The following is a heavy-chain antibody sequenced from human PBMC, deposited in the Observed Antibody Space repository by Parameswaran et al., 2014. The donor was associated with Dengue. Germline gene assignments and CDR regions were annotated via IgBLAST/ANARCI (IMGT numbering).Heavy chain of an antibody. V-gene: IGHV4-4*02. Sequence: SETLSLTCVVSGDSIISENWWTWVRQTPGEGLEWIGEISHSGITNYNSSLRSRVTMSVDGSTNEFSLNLNSMTAADTAVYYCARGTHDDSKFLDFWGQGTPVTVSS. D-gene: IGHD4-11*01. CDR3: ARGTHDDSKFLDF. CDR2: ISHSGIT. J-gene: IGHJ4*02. CDR1: GDSIISENW.